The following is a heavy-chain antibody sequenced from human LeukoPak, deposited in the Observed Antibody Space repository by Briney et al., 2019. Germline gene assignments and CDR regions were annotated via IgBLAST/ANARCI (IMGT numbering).Heavy chain of an antibody. J-gene: IGHJ4*02. CDR2: INPNSGDT. D-gene: IGHD2-2*01. V-gene: IGHV1-2*06. Sequence: GASVKVSCKASGYTFTGYHMHWVQQAPGQGLEWMGRINPNSGDTNYAQKFQGRVAMTRDTSISTAFMELTRLRSDDTAVYYCARDYCSSTSCLFDYWGQGTLVTVSS. CDR1: GYTFTGYH. CDR3: ARDYCSSTSCLFDY.